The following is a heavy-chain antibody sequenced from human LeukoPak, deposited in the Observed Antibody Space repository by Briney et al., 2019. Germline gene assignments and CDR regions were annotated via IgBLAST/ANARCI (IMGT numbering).Heavy chain of an antibody. Sequence: GGPLRLSCAASGFTFSSYAMHWVRQAPGKGLEWVAVISYDGSNKYYADSVKGRFTISRDNSKNTLYLQMNRRRAEDTVVYYCASRDDFWSGYSFEYWGQRTLVTVSS. J-gene: IGHJ4*02. CDR3: ASRDDFWSGYSFEY. CDR1: GFTFSSYA. D-gene: IGHD3-3*01. V-gene: IGHV3-30-3*01. CDR2: ISYDGSNK.